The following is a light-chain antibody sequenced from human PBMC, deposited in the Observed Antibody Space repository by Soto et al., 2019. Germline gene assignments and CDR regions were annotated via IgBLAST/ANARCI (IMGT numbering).Light chain of an antibody. CDR1: QSLVYSKGNAY. J-gene: IGKJ1*01. CDR2: QVS. Sequence: DAVLTQSPLSLPVTRGQPAAISCRSSQSLVYSKGNAYLIWFQQRPGQSPRRLIYQVSTRDAGVPDRFSGSGSGTYFTLTISRVEAEDVGLYYCMQGKHWPWTFGQGTKVEIK. V-gene: IGKV2-30*01. CDR3: MQGKHWPWT.